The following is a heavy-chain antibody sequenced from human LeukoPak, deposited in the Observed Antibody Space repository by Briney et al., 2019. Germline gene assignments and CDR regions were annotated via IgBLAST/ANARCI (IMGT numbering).Heavy chain of an antibody. CDR2: INYSGST. CDR3: ARAQLNLLVDFGMDV. D-gene: IGHD1-1*01. Sequence: SETLTLTCTVSGGSLSSYYWSWIRQPPGKGLEWIGYINYSGSTNYNPSLKSRVTISVDTSKNQFSLKLSSVTAADTAVYYCARAQLNLLVDFGMDVWGEGTTVTVSS. CDR1: GGSLSSYY. J-gene: IGHJ6*01. V-gene: IGHV4-59*01.